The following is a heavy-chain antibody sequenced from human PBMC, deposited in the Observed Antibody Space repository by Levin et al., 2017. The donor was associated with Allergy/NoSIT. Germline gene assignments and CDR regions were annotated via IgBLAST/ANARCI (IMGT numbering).Heavy chain of an antibody. CDR3: ATDWGGTMIVAQIVSFDI. CDR2: FDPEDGET. J-gene: IGHJ3*02. D-gene: IGHD3-22*01. V-gene: IGHV1-24*01. Sequence: ASVKVSCKVSGYTLTELSMHWVRQAPGKGLEWMGGFDPEDGETIYAQKFQGRVTMTEDTSTDTAYMELSSLRSEDTAVYYCATDWGGTMIVAQIVSFDIWGQGTMVTVSS. CDR1: GYTLTELS.